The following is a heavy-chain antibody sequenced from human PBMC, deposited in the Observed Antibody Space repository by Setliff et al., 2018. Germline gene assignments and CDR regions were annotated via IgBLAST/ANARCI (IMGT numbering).Heavy chain of an antibody. CDR2: INQSGNT. Sequence: PSETLSLTCSVYGESLSNNYWGWIRQSPGKRPEWIAEINQSGNTNYNPSLNSRVSVSVDTPTNQFSLKVFSVTAADTAVYYCRFWSSYYKNDYWAQGTLVTVSS. CDR3: RFWSSYYKNDY. V-gene: IGHV4-34*01. CDR1: GESLSNNY. J-gene: IGHJ4*02. D-gene: IGHD3-3*01.